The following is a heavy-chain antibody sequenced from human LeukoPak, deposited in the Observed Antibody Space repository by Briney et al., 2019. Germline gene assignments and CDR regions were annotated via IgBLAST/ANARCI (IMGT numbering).Heavy chain of an antibody. CDR2: INPNSGGT. CDR3: ARDKGELLWSDAFDI. D-gene: IGHD1-26*01. CDR1: GYTFTGYY. Sequence: ASVKASCKASGYTFTGYYMHWVRQAPGQGLEWMGWINPNSGGTNYAQKFQGRVTMTRDTFISTAYMELSRLRSDDTAVYYCARDKGELLWSDAFDIWGQGTMVTVSS. V-gene: IGHV1-2*02. J-gene: IGHJ3*02.